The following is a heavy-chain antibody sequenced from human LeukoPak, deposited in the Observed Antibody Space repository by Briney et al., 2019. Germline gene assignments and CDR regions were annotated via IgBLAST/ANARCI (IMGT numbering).Heavy chain of an antibody. Sequence: GESVKISCKGSGYSFTRYWIGWVRQMPGKGLEWMGIIYPGDSDTRYSPSFQGQVTISADKSISTAYLQWSSLKASDTAMYYCARTNCGGDCYYPSFDYWGQGTLVTLSS. CDR3: ARTNCGGDCYYPSFDY. J-gene: IGHJ4*02. CDR1: GYSFTRYW. V-gene: IGHV5-51*01. D-gene: IGHD2-21*02. CDR2: IYPGDSDT.